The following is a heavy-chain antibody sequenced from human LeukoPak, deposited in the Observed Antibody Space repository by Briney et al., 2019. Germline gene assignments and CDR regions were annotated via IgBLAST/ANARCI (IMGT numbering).Heavy chain of an antibody. J-gene: IGHJ4*02. Sequence: SETLSLTCTVSGGSISSYYWSWIRQPPGKGLEWIGYIYYSGSTNYNPSLKSRVTISVDTSKNQFSLKLRSVTAADTAVYYCARVDSSNWYDSRGYFDYWGQGTLVTVSS. V-gene: IGHV4-59*01. CDR1: GGSISSYY. CDR2: IYYSGST. CDR3: ARVDSSNWYDSRGYFDY. D-gene: IGHD6-13*01.